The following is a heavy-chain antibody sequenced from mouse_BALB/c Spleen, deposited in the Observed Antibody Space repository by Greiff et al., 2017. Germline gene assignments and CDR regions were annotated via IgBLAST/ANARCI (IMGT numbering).Heavy chain of an antibody. CDR2: ISSGGGST. V-gene: IGHV5-12-1*01. Sequence: EVKLMESGGGLVKPGGSLKLSCAASGFAFSSYDMSWVRQTPEKRLEWVAYISSGGGSTYYPDTVKGRFTISRDNAKNTLYLQMSSLKSEDTAMYYCARQRGYDYGSSNYYAMDYWGQGTSVTVSA. J-gene: IGHJ4*01. CDR3: ARQRGYDYGSSNYYAMDY. CDR1: GFAFSSYD. D-gene: IGHD1-1*01.